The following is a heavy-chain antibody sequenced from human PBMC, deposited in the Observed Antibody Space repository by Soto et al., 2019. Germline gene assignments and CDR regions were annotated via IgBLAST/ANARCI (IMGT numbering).Heavy chain of an antibody. J-gene: IGHJ4*02. CDR2: TGATGRTT. CDR3: ATVHNTSRSFDY. Sequence: GGSLRLSCAAAGFTFNIYAMTWVRQAPGKGLEWVSTTGATGRTTYYSDSVKGRFTVSRDNSKNTLDLQMSNLRAEDTAVYYCATVHNTSRSFDYWGQGTLVTVS. V-gene: IGHV3-23*01. CDR1: GFTFNIYA. D-gene: IGHD1-20*01.